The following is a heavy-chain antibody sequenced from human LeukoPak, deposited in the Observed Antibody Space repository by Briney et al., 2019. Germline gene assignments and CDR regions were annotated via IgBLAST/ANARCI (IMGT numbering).Heavy chain of an antibody. CDR3: AKGRSSYPMDYIFDI. CDR2: ISNDGSTK. Sequence: GGSLRLSCAASGFTFSSYGMHWVRQAPGKGLEWVAVISNDGSTKKYADSVKGRFTISRDNSKNTLYVQMNSLRADDAAVYYCAKGRSSYPMDYIFDIWGQGTLVTVSS. CDR1: GFTFSSYG. D-gene: IGHD3-16*02. J-gene: IGHJ4*02. V-gene: IGHV3-30*18.